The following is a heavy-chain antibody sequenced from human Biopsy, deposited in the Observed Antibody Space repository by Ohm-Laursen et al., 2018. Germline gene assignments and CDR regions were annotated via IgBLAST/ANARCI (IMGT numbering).Heavy chain of an antibody. V-gene: IGHV4-59*12. CDR2: MYYSGNT. D-gene: IGHD3-16*01. CDR1: GDSINSSY. CDR3: ARAAFGPFDS. J-gene: IGHJ4*02. Sequence: SQTLSLTCTVSGDSINSSYWSWTRQPPGKGLEWIGYMYYSGNTNYNPSLKSRVTISIDTSKNQFSLRLSSVTAADTAVYYCARAAFGPFDSWGQGALVTVSS.